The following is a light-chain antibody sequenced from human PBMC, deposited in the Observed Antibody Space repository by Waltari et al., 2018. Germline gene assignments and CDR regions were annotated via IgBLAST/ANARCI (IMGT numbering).Light chain of an antibody. CDR3: QSYDSSLSGGV. V-gene: IGLV1-40*01. CDR2: GNS. J-gene: IGLJ3*02. CDR1: SSNIRAGYD. Sequence: QSVLTQPPSVSGAPGQRVTLPCTGSSSNIRAGYDVHWYQQLPGTAPKLLIYGNSNRPSGVPDRFSGSKSGTSASLAITGLQAEDEADYYCQSYDSSLSGGVFGGGTKLTVL.